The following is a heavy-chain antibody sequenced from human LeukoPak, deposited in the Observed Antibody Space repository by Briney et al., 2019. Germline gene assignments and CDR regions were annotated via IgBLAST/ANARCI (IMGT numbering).Heavy chain of an antibody. J-gene: IGHJ5*02. V-gene: IGHV5-51*01. D-gene: IGHD2-2*02. CDR3: ARHRAAAISDWFDH. CDR2: IYPGESDT. Sequence: GESLKISCKGSGYSFTSYWIGWVRQMPGKGLEWMGIIYPGESDTRYSPSFQGQVTISADKSITTANLKWSSLKASDTAMYYCARHRAAAISDWFDHWGQGTLVTVSS. CDR1: GYSFTSYW.